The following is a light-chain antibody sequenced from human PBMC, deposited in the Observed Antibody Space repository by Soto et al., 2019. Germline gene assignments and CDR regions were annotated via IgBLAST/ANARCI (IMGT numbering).Light chain of an antibody. J-gene: IGKJ4*01. Sequence: ETPLTQSPGPLSLSPGERATLSCRASQSVSSNYLAWYQQKPGQAPRLLIYGASSRATGIPDRVSGSGSGTEFTLTISRLEHEDFAVYYCHQYGISPFGGGTKVDIK. CDR3: HQYGISP. V-gene: IGKV3-20*01. CDR2: GAS. CDR1: QSVSSNY.